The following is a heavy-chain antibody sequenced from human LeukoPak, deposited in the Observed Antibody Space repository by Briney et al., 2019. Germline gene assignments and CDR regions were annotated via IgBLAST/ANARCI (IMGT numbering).Heavy chain of an antibody. D-gene: IGHD3-10*01. J-gene: IGHJ5*02. Sequence: ASVKVSCKASGYTFTSYDINWVRQATGQGLEWMGWMNPNSGNTGYAQKFQGRVTMTRNTSISTAYMELSSLRSEDTVVYYCAREDFTMVRGVISWFDPWGQGTLVTVSS. CDR2: MNPNSGNT. CDR1: GYTFTSYD. CDR3: AREDFTMVRGVISWFDP. V-gene: IGHV1-8*01.